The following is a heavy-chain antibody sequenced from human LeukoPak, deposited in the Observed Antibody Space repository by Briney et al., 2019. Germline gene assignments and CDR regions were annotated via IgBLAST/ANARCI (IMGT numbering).Heavy chain of an antibody. Sequence: ASAKVSCKASGGTFSSYAISWVRQAPGQGLEWMGGIIPIFGTANYAQKFQGRVTITADESTSTAYMELSSLRSEDTAVYYCARDWGDSSSLLSHYYYMNVWGKGTTVTVSS. J-gene: IGHJ6*03. CDR2: IIPIFGTA. D-gene: IGHD6-6*01. CDR3: ARDWGDSSSLLSHYYYMNV. V-gene: IGHV1-69*13. CDR1: GGTFSSYA.